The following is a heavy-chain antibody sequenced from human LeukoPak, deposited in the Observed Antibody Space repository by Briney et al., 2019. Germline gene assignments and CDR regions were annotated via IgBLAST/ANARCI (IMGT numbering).Heavy chain of an antibody. D-gene: IGHD4-11*01. J-gene: IGHJ4*02. CDR3: AKYKISTVTVDY. CDR2: ISNSGVST. CDR1: GFTFSSYA. Sequence: GGSLRLSCAASGFTFSSYAMSRVRQAPGKGLEWVSVISNSGVSTYYADSVKGRFSISRDNPKNTLYLQMNSLRAEDTAVYYCAKYKISTVTVDYWGQGTLVTVSS. V-gene: IGHV3-23*01.